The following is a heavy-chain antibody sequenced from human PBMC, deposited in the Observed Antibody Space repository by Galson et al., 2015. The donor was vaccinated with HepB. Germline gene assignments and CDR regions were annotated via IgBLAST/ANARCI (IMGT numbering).Heavy chain of an antibody. CDR2: ISATSSYT. J-gene: IGHJ4*02. Sequence: SLRLSCATSGFDFSDYYMSWIRQTPGRGLEWISYISATSSYTNYADSVKGRFTISRDNAKGSLYLQMNSLRAEDTAIYFCAREGLRYIDWPSHNYFDFWGQGTLVTVSS. V-gene: IGHV3-11*05. CDR3: AREGLRYIDWPSHNYFDF. CDR1: GFDFSDYY. D-gene: IGHD3-9*01.